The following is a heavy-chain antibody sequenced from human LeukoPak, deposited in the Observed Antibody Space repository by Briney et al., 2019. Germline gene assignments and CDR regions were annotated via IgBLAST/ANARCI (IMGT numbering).Heavy chain of an antibody. CDR2: FDPEDGET. D-gene: IGHD3-10*01. CDR1: GYTLTELS. CDR3: ASIAGGITMVRGVQGWFDP. Sequence: ASVKVSCKVSGYTLTELSMHWVRQAPGKGLEWMGGFDPEDGETIYAQKFQGRVTMTEDTSTDTAYMELSSLRSEDMAVYYCASIAGGITMVRGVQGWFDPWGQGTLVTVSS. V-gene: IGHV1-24*01. J-gene: IGHJ5*02.